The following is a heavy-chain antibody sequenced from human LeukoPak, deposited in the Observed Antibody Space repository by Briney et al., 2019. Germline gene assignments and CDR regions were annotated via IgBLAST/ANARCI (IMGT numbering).Heavy chain of an antibody. J-gene: IGHJ5*02. CDR1: GGTFSSYA. CDR2: IIPIFGTA. D-gene: IGHD3-3*01. V-gene: IGHV1-69*13. CDR3: AREAITIFGLVRTQTTKGPHRFDP. Sequence: SVKVSCKASGGTFSSYAISWVRQAPGQGLEWMGGIIPIFGTANYAQKFQGRVTITADESTSTAYMELSSPRSEDTAVYYCAREAITIFGLVRTQTTKGPHRFDPWGQGTLVTVSS.